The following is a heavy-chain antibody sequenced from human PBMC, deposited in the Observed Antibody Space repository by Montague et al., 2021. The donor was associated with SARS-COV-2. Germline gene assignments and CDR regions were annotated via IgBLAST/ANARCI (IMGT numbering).Heavy chain of an antibody. CDR2: ITRSCSTI. Sequence: SLRLSCAASGFTFSRYDMPWVRQAPGKGLEWVSFITRSCSTIYYSDSVKGRFTISRDNAKNPLFLQMNSLRAEDTAVYYCARDRRDYDILTGYLWGQGTLVTVSS. J-gene: IGHJ4*02. CDR3: ARDRRDYDILTGYL. D-gene: IGHD3-9*01. CDR1: GFTFSRYD. V-gene: IGHV3-48*03.